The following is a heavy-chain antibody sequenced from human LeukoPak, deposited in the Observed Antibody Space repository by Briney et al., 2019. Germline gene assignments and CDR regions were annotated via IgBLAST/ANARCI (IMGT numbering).Heavy chain of an antibody. V-gene: IGHV1-2*02. D-gene: IGHD5-18*01. J-gene: IGHJ4*02. CDR1: GYTFTGYY. Sequence: ASVKVSCKASGYTFTGYYMHWVRQAPGQGLEWMGWINPNSGGTNYAQKFQGRATMTRDTSISTAYMELSRLRSDDTAVYHCARVDEDTAMSGDYWGQGTLVTVSS. CDR2: INPNSGGT. CDR3: ARVDEDTAMSGDY.